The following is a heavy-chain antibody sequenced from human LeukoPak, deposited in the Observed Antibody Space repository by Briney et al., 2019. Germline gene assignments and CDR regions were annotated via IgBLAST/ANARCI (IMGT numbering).Heavy chain of an antibody. J-gene: IGHJ6*03. CDR3: ARLVRDYYYMDV. D-gene: IGHD2-8*02. CDR1: GFSFSTYG. CDR2: ISYDGSNK. Sequence: GGSLRLSCAASGFSFSTYGMHWVRQAPGKGLEWVAVISYDGSNKYYADSVKGRFTISRDNAKNSLYLQMNSLRAEDTAVYYCARLVRDYYYMDVWGKGTTVTVSS. V-gene: IGHV3-30*12.